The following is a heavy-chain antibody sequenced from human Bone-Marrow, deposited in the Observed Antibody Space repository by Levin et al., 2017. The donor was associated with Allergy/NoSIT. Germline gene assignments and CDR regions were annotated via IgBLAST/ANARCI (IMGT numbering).Heavy chain of an antibody. V-gene: IGHV1-46*01. Sequence: ASVKVSCKASGYTFASNYMHWIRQAPGQGFEWMGIINPSGDGTDYAQKFRGRVTITKDTSTNTLYLELSSLRSEDTAVYYCVTEAGVGQGPFYRLWGQGTLVTVSS. CDR2: INPSGDGT. CDR3: VTEAGVGQGPFYRL. CDR1: GYTFASNY. D-gene: IGHD3-3*01. J-gene: IGHJ4*02.